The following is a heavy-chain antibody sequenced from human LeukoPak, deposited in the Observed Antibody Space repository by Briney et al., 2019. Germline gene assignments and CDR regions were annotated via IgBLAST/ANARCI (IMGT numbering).Heavy chain of an antibody. V-gene: IGHV3-48*03. J-gene: IGHJ6*02. Sequence: GSLRLSCAASGFTFSSYEMNWVRQAPGKGLEWVSYISSSGSTIYYADSVKGRFTISRDNAKNSLYLQMNSLRAEDTAVYYCANYLTKRNYYYGMDVWGQGTTVTVSS. CDR2: ISSSGSTI. CDR3: ANYLTKRNYYYGMDV. CDR1: GFTFSSYE. D-gene: IGHD1-1*01.